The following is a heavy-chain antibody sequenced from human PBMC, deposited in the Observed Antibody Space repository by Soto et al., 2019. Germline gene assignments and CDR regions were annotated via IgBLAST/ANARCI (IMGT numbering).Heavy chain of an antibody. V-gene: IGHV1-69*13. CDR1: GGTFSSYA. Sequence: GASVKVSCKASGGTFSSYAISWVLQAPGQGLEWMGGIIPIFGTANYAQKFQGRVTITADESTSTAYMELSSLRSEDTAVYYCARDTVTMVRGNPDSFPGAWGQGTLVTVSS. CDR2: IIPIFGTA. J-gene: IGHJ5*02. CDR3: ARDTVTMVRGNPDSFPGA. D-gene: IGHD3-10*01.